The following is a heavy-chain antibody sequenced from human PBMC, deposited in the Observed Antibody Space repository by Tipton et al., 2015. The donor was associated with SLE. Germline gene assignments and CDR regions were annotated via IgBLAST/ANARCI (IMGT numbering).Heavy chain of an antibody. CDR3: ARDFSPESLDGFDI. Sequence: QLVQSGPEVKKPGASVKVSCKASGYIFTTHTMHWVRQDPGQRLEWMGWINAGHGNTKYSQNFQGRVTITRDTSASTVYMELSSLRSDDTAVYYCARDFSPESLDGFDIWGQGTMVTVSS. V-gene: IGHV1-3*01. CDR1: GYIFTTHT. CDR2: INAGHGNT. J-gene: IGHJ3*02. D-gene: IGHD2/OR15-2a*01.